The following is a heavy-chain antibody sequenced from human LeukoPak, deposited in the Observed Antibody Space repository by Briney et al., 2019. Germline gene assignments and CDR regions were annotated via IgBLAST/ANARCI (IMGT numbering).Heavy chain of an antibody. V-gene: IGHV1-18*01. CDR3: AREGGTWVPFDY. J-gene: IGHJ4*02. CDR2: ISPYTGNT. Sequence: ASVKVSCKASGYTFTSHGISWVRQAPGQGLEWMGWISPYTGNTKYAQKFQGRVTMTTSTSTSIVYMELRSLRSDDTAVYFCAREGGTWVPFDYWGQGTLVTVSS. CDR1: GYTFTSHG. D-gene: IGHD1-1*01.